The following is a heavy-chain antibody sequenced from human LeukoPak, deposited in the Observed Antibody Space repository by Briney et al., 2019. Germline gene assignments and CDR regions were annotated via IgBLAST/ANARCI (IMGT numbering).Heavy chain of an antibody. V-gene: IGHV3-30*02. D-gene: IGHD3-22*01. Sequence: PGGSLRLSCAASGFTFSTYAMHWVRQAPGKGLEWVAFIRYDGSNKYYADSVKGRFTISRDNSKNTLYLQMNSLRAEDTAVYYCAKDSDDSSGEFDYWGQGTLVTVSS. CDR3: AKDSDDSSGEFDY. J-gene: IGHJ4*02. CDR2: IRYDGSNK. CDR1: GFTFSTYA.